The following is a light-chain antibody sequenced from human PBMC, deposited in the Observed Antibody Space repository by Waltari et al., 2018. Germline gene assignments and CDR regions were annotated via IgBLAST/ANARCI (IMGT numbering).Light chain of an antibody. V-gene: IGLV2-14*03. CDR1: SSDVGGYNY. Sequence: QSALTQPASVSGSPGQSITISCIGTSSDVGGYNYVSWYQQHPGKAPKVMIYDGSNRPSGVSNRFSGSKSGNTASLTISGLQAEDEADYYCSSYTSGNTVIFGGGTKLTVL. J-gene: IGLJ2*01. CDR3: SSYTSGNTVI. CDR2: DGS.